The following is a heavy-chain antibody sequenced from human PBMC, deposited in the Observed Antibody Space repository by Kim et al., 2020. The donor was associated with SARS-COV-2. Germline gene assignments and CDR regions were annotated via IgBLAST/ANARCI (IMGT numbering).Heavy chain of an antibody. V-gene: IGHV3-23*01. J-gene: IGHJ4*02. CDR3: AKDLGDDYGDYRRRPRGFFDY. Sequence: GGSLRLSCAASGFTFSSYAMSWVHQAPGKGLEWVSAISGSGGSTYYADSVKGRFTISRDNSKNTLYLQMNSLRAEDTAVYYCAKDLGDDYGDYRRRPRGFFDYWGQGTLVTVSS. CDR1: GFTFSSYA. D-gene: IGHD4-17*01. CDR2: ISGSGGST.